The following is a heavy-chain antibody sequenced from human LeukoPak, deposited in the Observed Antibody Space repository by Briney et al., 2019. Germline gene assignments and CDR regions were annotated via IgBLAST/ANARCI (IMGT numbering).Heavy chain of an antibody. CDR1: GFTFSTHS. CDR2: ISSSSSDI. Sequence: GGSLRLSCTASGFTFSTHSMNWVRQAPGKGLEWVSSISSSSSDIYYADSVQGRFTISRDNAKNSLYLQMNSLRAEDTAVYYCASFFDYWGQGTLVTVSS. V-gene: IGHV3-21*01. J-gene: IGHJ4*02. CDR3: ASFFDY.